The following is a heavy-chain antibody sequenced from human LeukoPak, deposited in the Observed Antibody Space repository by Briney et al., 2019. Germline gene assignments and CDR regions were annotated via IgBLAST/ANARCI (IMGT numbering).Heavy chain of an antibody. Sequence: GGSLRLSCAASGFTFAIYAMHWVRQAPGKGLEWVAVISYDGNNKYYADSVKGRFTISRDNSKNTLYLQMNSLRAEDTALYYCARDLVGGWDDSSGYYYGYFDCWGQGTLVTVSS. CDR2: ISYDGNNK. CDR3: ARDLVGGWDDSSGYYYGYFDC. V-gene: IGHV3-30-3*01. J-gene: IGHJ4*02. D-gene: IGHD3-22*01. CDR1: GFTFAIYA.